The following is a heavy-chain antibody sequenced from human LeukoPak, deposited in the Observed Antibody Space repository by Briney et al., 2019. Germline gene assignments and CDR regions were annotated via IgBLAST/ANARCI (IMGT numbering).Heavy chain of an antibody. J-gene: IGHJ6*03. V-gene: IGHV4-4*07. CDR3: ARHDYSTGWQDYYYYYCMDV. D-gene: IGHD6-19*01. CDR2: IYVTGST. CDR1: GASISSYY. Sequence: SETLSLTCTVSGASISSYYWSWIRQPAGKALEWIGRIYVTGSTTYNPSLESRVTISLDTSKNQFSLKVRSLTAADTAVYYCARHDYSTGWQDYYYYYCMDVWGKGTSVTISS.